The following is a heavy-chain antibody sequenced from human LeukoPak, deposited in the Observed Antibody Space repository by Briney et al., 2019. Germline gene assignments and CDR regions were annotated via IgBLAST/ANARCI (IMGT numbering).Heavy chain of an antibody. J-gene: IGHJ4*02. V-gene: IGHV4-4*07. CDR3: AREPVPYGSGSLYYFDY. CDR2: IYTGGST. Sequence: SETLSLTCTVSGGSISSYYWSWIRQPAGKGLEWIGRIYTGGSTNYNPSLKSRVTMSVDTSKNQFSLKLSSVTAADTAVYYCAREPVPYGSGSLYYFDYWGQGTLVTVSS. CDR1: GGSISSYY. D-gene: IGHD3-10*01.